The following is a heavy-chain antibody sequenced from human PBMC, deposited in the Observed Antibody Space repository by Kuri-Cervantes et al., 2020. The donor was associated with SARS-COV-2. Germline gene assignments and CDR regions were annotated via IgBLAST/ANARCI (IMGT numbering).Heavy chain of an antibody. CDR3: ARESVGATMWEYFDY. CDR2: INHSGST. CDR1: GGSFSGYY. D-gene: IGHD1-26*01. Sequence: SETLSLTCAVYGGSFSGYYWSWIRQPPGKGLEWIGEINHSGSTNYNPSLKSRVTISVDTSKNQFSLKLSPVTAADTAVYYCARESVGATMWEYFDYWGQGTLVTVSS. V-gene: IGHV4-34*01. J-gene: IGHJ4*02.